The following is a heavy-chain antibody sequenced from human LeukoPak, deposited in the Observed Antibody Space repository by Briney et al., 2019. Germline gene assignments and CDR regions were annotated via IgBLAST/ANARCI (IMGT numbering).Heavy chain of an antibody. CDR1: GFTFSSYN. Sequence: GGSLRLSCAASGFTFSSYNMNLVRQAPGKGLEWVSYISSSSSNIYYADSVKGRFTISRDNAKNSLYLQMNSLRAEDTAVYYCARSGSYRLDYWGQGTLVTVSS. CDR2: ISSSSSNI. V-gene: IGHV3-48*01. J-gene: IGHJ4*02. D-gene: IGHD1-26*01. CDR3: ARSGSYRLDY.